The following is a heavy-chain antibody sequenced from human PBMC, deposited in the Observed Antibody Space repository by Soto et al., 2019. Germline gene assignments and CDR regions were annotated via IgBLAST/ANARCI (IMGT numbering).Heavy chain of an antibody. CDR1: GFTFSSYG. Sequence: GGSLRLSCAASGFTFSSYGMHWVRQAPGKGLEWVAVISYDGSNKYYADSVKGRFTISRDNSKNTLYLQMNSLRAEDTAVYYCAKAGCSSTSYYYYYYMDVWGKGTTVTVSS. D-gene: IGHD2-2*01. CDR3: AKAGCSSTSYYYYYYMDV. V-gene: IGHV3-30*18. J-gene: IGHJ6*03. CDR2: ISYDGSNK.